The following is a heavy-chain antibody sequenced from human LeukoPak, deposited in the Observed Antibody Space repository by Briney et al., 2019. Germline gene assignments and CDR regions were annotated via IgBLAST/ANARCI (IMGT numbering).Heavy chain of an antibody. V-gene: IGHV3-23*01. CDR3: AKDLQAGKYYFDY. J-gene: IGHJ4*02. Sequence: GGSLRLSCAASGFTLSSYAMSWVRQAPGKGLEWVSAISGSGGSTYYADSVKGRFTISRDNSKNTLYLQMNSLRAEDTAVYYCAKDLQAGKYYFDYWGQGTLVTVSS. CDR1: GFTLSSYA. CDR2: ISGSGGST.